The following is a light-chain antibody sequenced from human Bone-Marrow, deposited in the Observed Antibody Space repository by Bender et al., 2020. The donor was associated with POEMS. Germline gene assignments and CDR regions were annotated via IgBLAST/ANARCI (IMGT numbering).Light chain of an antibody. CDR3: ATWDDSLNGWV. CDR1: TSNIGYNY. V-gene: IGLV1-47*01. J-gene: IGLJ3*02. Sequence: QSVLTQPPSASGTPGQRITISCSGSTSNIGYNYVYWYQQLPATAPKLLIYRNNQPPSGVPDRFSGSKSGTSASLAISGVRSGDEAAYYCATWDDSLNGWVFGGGTKLAVL. CDR2: RNN.